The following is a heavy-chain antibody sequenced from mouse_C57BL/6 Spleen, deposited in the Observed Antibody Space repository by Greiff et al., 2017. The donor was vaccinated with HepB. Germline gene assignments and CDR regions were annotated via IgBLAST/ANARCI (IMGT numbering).Heavy chain of an antibody. D-gene: IGHD1-1*01. Sequence: EVMLVESGGGLVQPRGSLSLSCAASGFTFTDYYMSWVRQPPGKALEWLGFIRNKANGYTTEYSVSVKGRFTISRANSQSIVYLQMNALRAEDSATYYCARGPPLGYGSSNWYFDVWGTGTTVTVSS. J-gene: IGHJ1*03. V-gene: IGHV7-3*01. CDR2: IRNKANGYTT. CDR3: ARGPPLGYGSSNWYFDV. CDR1: GFTFTDYY.